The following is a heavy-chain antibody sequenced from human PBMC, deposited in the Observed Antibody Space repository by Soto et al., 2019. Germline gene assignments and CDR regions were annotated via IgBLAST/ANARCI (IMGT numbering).Heavy chain of an antibody. J-gene: IGHJ5*02. D-gene: IGHD4-17*01. CDR1: GFTFSSYG. CDR2: ISYDGSNK. Sequence: GSLRLSCAASGFTFSSYGMHWVRQAPGKGLEWVAVISYDGSNKYYADSVKGRFTISSDNSKNTLYLQMNSLRAEDTAVYYCAKDHDYGGNSAWFDPWGQVTLVTVSS. CDR3: AKDHDYGGNSAWFDP. V-gene: IGHV3-30*18.